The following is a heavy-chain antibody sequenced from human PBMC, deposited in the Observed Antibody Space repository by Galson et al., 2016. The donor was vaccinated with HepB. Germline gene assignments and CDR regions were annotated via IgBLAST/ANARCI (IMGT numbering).Heavy chain of an antibody. CDR2: MTPSNGDI. Sequence: SVKVSCKASGYTFTSYDINWVRQAPGQGLEWMAWMTPSNGDIGYAQKFQGRITLTRNTSISTAYMELSSLRSEDTAVYYCARGREAAGLSYYDYGFDVRGQGTTVTVSS. J-gene: IGHJ6*02. CDR1: GYTFTSYD. V-gene: IGHV1-8*01. D-gene: IGHD6-13*01. CDR3: ARGREAAGLSYYDYGFDV.